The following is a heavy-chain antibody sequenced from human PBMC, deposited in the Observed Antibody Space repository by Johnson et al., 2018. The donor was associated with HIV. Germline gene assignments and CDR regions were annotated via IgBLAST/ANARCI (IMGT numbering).Heavy chain of an antibody. Sequence: QVHLVEYGGGVVQPGGSLRLSCAASGFTFNSYAMHWVRQAPGKGLEWVAFIRFDGSNKYYADSVKGRLIMSRDNSKNPLYVEMDSLRAEDTAVYYCVKARGGYWGDDFDIWGQGTMVTVSS. J-gene: IGHJ3*02. CDR3: VKARGGYWGDDFDI. D-gene: IGHD2-8*02. CDR1: GFTFNSYA. V-gene: IGHV3-30*02. CDR2: IRFDGSNK.